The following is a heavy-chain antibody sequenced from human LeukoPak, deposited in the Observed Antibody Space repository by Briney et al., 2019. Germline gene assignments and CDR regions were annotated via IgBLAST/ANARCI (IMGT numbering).Heavy chain of an antibody. CDR1: GGTFSSYA. V-gene: IGHV1-69*04. D-gene: IGHD3-22*01. Sequence: ASVKVSCKASGGTFSSYAISWVRQAPGQGLEWMGRIIPILGIANYAQKFQGRVTITADKSTSTAYMELSSLRSEDTAVYYCARDPVGTYYYDSSGYSGVGYWGQGTLVTVSS. CDR2: IIPILGIA. CDR3: ARDPVGTYYYDSSGYSGVGY. J-gene: IGHJ4*02.